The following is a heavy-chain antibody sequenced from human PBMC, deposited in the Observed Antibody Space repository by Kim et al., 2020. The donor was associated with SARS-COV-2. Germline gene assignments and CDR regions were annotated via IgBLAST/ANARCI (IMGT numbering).Heavy chain of an antibody. V-gene: IGHV1-46*01. CDR2: INPSGGST. CDR3: ARVRVYKGSGSNEIPHGMDV. Sequence: ASVKVSCKASGYTFTSYYMHWVRQAPGQGLEWMGIINPSGGSTSYAQKFQGRVTMTRDTSTSTVYMELSSLRSEDTAVYYCARVRVYKGSGSNEIPHGMDVWGQGTTVTVSS. D-gene: IGHD3-10*01. CDR1: GYTFTSYY. J-gene: IGHJ6*02.